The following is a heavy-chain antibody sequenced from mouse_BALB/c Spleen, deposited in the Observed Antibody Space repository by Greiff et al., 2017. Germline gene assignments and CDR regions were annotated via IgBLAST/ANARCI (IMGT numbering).Heavy chain of an antibody. CDR2: ISTYYGDA. V-gene: IGHV1S137*01. J-gene: IGHJ2*01. Sequence: VQLQESGAELVRPGVSVKISCKGSGYTFTDYAMHWVKQSHAKSLEWIGVISTYYGDASYNQKFKGKATMTVDKSSSTAYMELARLTSEDSAIYYCAREGTANYFDDWGQGTTLTVSS. CDR3: AREGTANYFDD. D-gene: IGHD4-1*01. CDR1: GYTFTDYA.